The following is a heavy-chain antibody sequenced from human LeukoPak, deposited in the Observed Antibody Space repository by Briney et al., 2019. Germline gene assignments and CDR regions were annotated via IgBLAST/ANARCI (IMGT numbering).Heavy chain of an antibody. CDR3: ARDSSGWFGNRFDP. J-gene: IGHJ5*02. CDR2: IYYSGST. V-gene: IGHV4-39*07. D-gene: IGHD6-19*01. CDR1: GGSISSSSYY. Sequence: SETLSLTCTVSGGSISSSSYYWGWIRQPPGKGLEWIGSIYYSGSTYYNPSLKSRVTISVDTSKNQFSLKLSSVTAADTAVYYCARDSSGWFGNRFDPWGQGTLVTVSS.